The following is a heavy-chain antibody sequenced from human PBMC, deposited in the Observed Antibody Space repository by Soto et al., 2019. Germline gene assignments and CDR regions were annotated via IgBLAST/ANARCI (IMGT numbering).Heavy chain of an antibody. D-gene: IGHD6-19*01. CDR3: ARTNSSGFYFDY. CDR2: IWYDGSNK. CDR1: GFTFSSYG. Sequence: GGSLRLSCAASGFTFSSYGMHWVRQAPGKALEWVAVIWYDGSNKYYADSVKGRFTISRDNSKNTLYLQMNSLRAEDTAVYYCARTNSSGFYFDYWGQGTLVTVSS. J-gene: IGHJ4*02. V-gene: IGHV3-33*01.